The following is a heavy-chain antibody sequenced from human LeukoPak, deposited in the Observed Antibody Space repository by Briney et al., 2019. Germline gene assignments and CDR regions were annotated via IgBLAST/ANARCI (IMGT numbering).Heavy chain of an antibody. D-gene: IGHD5-24*01. CDR3: ARGRDGYNFGYFDL. V-gene: IGHV1-8*03. CDR2: MTPNSGYT. Sequence: GASVTVSCKASGYTFTIYDINWVRQAPGQGHEWMGWMTPNSGYTGYAQKFQGRVTITRNTSITTAYMELSSLRFEDTAVYYCARGRDGYNFGYFDLWGRGTLVTVSS. J-gene: IGHJ2*01. CDR1: GYTFTIYD.